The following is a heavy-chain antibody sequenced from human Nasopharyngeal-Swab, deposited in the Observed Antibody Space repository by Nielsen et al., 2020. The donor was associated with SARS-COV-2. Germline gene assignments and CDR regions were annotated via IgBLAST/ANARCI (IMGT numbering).Heavy chain of an antibody. V-gene: IGHV4-59*01. J-gene: IGHJ2*01. CDR3: ARRLRNYWYFDL. CDR1: GGSISSYY. D-gene: IGHD4-17*01. Sequence: GSLRLCCAVSGGSISSYYWSWIRQPPGKGLEWIGDISYSGSTNYNPSLKSRVTLSLDTSKNQFSLKLSSVTAADTAVHYCARRLRNYWYFDLWGRGTLVTVSS. CDR2: ISYSGST.